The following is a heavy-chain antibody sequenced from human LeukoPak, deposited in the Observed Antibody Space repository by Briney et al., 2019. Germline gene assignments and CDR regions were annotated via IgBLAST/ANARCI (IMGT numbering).Heavy chain of an antibody. CDR2: FDPEDGET. CDR3: ARRTYYYDSSGYACDYFDY. Sequence: ASVKVSCKVSGYTLTELSMHWVRQAPGKGLEWMGGFDPEDGETIYAQKFQGRVTMTRDTSTSTVYMELSSLRSEDTAVYYCARRTYYYDSSGYACDYFDYWGQGTLVTVSS. J-gene: IGHJ4*02. D-gene: IGHD3-22*01. CDR1: GYTLTELS. V-gene: IGHV1-24*01.